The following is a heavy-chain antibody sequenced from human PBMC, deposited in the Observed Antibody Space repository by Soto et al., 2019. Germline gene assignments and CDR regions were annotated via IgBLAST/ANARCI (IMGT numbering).Heavy chain of an antibody. CDR1: GFSFSTYG. CDR2: ISYDGSNK. CDR3: YGELLLYGMDV. V-gene: IGHV3-30*03. Sequence: PGGSLRLSCAASGFSFSTYGMHWVRQAPGKGLEWVAVISYDGSNKYYADSVKGRFTISRDNSKNTLYLQMNSLRAEDTAVYYCYGELLLYGMDVWGQGTTVTVSS. J-gene: IGHJ6*02. D-gene: IGHD3-10*01.